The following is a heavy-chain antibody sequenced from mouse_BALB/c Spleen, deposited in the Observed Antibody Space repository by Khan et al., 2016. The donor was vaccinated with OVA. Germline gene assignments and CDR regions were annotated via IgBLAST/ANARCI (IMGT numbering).Heavy chain of an antibody. J-gene: IGHJ3*01. CDR2: INTGGDCI. Sequence: EVELVESGGDLVKPGGSLKLSCAASGFTFSTYAMSWVRQTPDKRLEWVATINTGGDCIYYQDSVKGRFTISRDNAKNILYLQMSSLRSEDSAMYYCARHNYGPFAYWGQGTLVTVSA. V-gene: IGHV5-6*01. D-gene: IGHD1-1*01. CDR1: GFTFSTYA. CDR3: ARHNYGPFAY.